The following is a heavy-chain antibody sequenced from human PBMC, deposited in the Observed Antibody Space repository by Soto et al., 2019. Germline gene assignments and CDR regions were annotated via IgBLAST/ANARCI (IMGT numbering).Heavy chain of an antibody. CDR3: ARESGVDYYDSSGYYSGPFDY. V-gene: IGHV4-31*03. CDR1: GGSISSGGYY. CDR2: IYYSGST. J-gene: IGHJ4*02. Sequence: SETLSLTCTVSGGSISSGGYYWSWIRQHPGKGLEWIGYIYYSGSTYYNPSLKSRVTISVDTSKNQFSLKLSSVTAADTAVYYCARESGVDYYDSSGYYSGPFDYWGQGTLVTVSS. D-gene: IGHD3-22*01.